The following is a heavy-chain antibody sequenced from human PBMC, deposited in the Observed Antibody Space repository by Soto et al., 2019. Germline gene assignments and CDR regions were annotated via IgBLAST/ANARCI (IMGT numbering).Heavy chain of an antibody. D-gene: IGHD4-4*01. CDR2: VYYRGRS. CDR1: GGSVTNSSYY. CDR3: VSQRTTVLTQAYFDY. Sequence: SETLSLTCTVSGGSVTNSSYYWGWIRQSPGKGLEWIGSVYYRGRSYSKSSVKSRVTISVDTSKNQFSLNLNSVTASDTAVYFCVSQRTTVLTQAYFDYWGPGALVTVYS. V-gene: IGHV4-39*01. J-gene: IGHJ4*02.